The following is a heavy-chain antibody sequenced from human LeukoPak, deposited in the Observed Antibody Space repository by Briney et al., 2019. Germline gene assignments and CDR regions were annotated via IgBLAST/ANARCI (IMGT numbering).Heavy chain of an antibody. CDR1: GGSISSYY. CDR2: IYYSGST. J-gene: IGHJ4*02. CDR3: ARGEGYYDSSGPLGY. V-gene: IGHV4-59*01. D-gene: IGHD3-22*01. Sequence: SETLSFTCTVSGGSISSYYGSWIRQPPGKGLEWIGYIYYSGSTNYNPSLKSRVTISVDTSKNQFSLKLSSVTAADTAVYYCARGEGYYDSSGPLGYWGQGTLVTVSS.